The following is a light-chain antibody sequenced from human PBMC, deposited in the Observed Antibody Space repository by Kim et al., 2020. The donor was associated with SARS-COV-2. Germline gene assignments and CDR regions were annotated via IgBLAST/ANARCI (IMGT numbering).Light chain of an antibody. CDR2: GAS. J-gene: IGKJ5*01. V-gene: IGKV1D-12*01. CDR3: QQANNFPFT. CDR1: QDISGW. Sequence: ASVGDRVTITCRAGQDISGWVAWYQQTPGNAPKLLISGASPLPSGVPSRFSGRGSGTEFTLPISHLQPAAFATYYCQQANNFPFTFGQGTRLEIK.